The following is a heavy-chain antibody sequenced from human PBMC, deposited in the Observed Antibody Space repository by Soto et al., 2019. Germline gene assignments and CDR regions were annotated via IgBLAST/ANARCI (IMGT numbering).Heavy chain of an antibody. J-gene: IGHJ4*02. V-gene: IGHV3-64*01. D-gene: IGHD3-9*01. CDR3: ARGSYDILTGYYMTNIY. Sequence: GGSLRLSCAASGFTFSSYAMHWVRQAPGKGLEYVSAISSNGGSTYYANSVKGRFTISRDNSKNTLYLQMGSLRAEDMAVYYCARGSYDILTGYYMTNIYWGQGTLVTVSS. CDR1: GFTFSSYA. CDR2: ISSNGGST.